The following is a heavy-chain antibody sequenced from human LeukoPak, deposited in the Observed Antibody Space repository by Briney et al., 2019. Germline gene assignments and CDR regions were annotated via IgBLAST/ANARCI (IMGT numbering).Heavy chain of an antibody. CDR1: GGSISSYY. Sequence: PSETLSLTCTVSGGSISSYYWSWIRQPPGKGLEWIGHIYYSGSTNYNPSPKSRVTISVDTSKNQFSLKLSSVTAADTAVYYCARLLYYYDSSGSSFDYWGQGTLVTVSS. CDR2: IYYSGST. CDR3: ARLLYYYDSSGSSFDY. J-gene: IGHJ4*02. V-gene: IGHV4-59*08. D-gene: IGHD3-22*01.